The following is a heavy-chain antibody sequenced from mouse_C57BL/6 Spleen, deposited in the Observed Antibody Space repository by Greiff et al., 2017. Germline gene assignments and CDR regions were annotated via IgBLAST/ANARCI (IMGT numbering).Heavy chain of an antibody. CDR1: GYTFTSYG. J-gene: IGHJ3*01. Sequence: VQLQQSGAELARPGASVKLSCKASGYTFTSYGISWVKQRTGQGLEWIGEIYPRSGNTYYNEKFKGKATLTADKSSSTAYMELRSLTSEDSAVYFCAKGWDQAWFAYWGQGTLVTVSA. V-gene: IGHV1-81*01. D-gene: IGHD3-3*01. CDR2: IYPRSGNT. CDR3: AKGWDQAWFAY.